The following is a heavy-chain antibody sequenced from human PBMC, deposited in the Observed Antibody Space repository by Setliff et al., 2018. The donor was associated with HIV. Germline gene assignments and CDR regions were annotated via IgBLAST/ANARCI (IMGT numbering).Heavy chain of an antibody. V-gene: IGHV4-4*09. CDR2: IYTSGTT. J-gene: IGHJ4*02. CDR1: GGSISTYY. Sequence: SETLSLTCTVSGGSISTYYWSWIRQPPGKGLEWIGYIYTSGTTNYNPSLKSRVTISIDTSKKQVSLKLSSVTAADTAVYYCARHANYDFWSGYWGYYFDYWGQGTLVTVSS. CDR3: ARHANYDFWSGYWGYYFDY. D-gene: IGHD3-3*01.